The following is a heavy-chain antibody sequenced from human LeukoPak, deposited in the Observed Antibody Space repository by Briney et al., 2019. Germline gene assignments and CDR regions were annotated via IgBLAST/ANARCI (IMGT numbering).Heavy chain of an antibody. Sequence: PGGSLRLSCAASGFTFSSYSMNWVRQAPGKGLEWVSSISSSSSYIYYAGSVRGRFTISRDNAKNSLYLQMNSLRAEDTAVYYCARETRAVAGTRCAAFDIWGQGTMVTVSS. D-gene: IGHD6-19*01. CDR2: ISSSSSYI. V-gene: IGHV3-21*01. J-gene: IGHJ3*02. CDR1: GFTFSSYS. CDR3: ARETRAVAGTRCAAFDI.